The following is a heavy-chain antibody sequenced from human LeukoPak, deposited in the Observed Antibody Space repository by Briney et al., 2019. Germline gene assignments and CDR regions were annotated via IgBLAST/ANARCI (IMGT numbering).Heavy chain of an antibody. J-gene: IGHJ4*02. CDR3: AKIPQTTSVGYFDY. CDR2: ISGSGVST. V-gene: IGHV3-23*01. Sequence: QPGGSLRLSCAASGFTFSSCAMSWVRQAPGKGLEWVSGISGSGVSTYYADSVKGRFTISRDNSKNTLYLQMSSLRGEDTAVYYCAKIPQTTSVGYFDYWGQGNLVTVSS. D-gene: IGHD4-17*01. CDR1: GFTFSSCA.